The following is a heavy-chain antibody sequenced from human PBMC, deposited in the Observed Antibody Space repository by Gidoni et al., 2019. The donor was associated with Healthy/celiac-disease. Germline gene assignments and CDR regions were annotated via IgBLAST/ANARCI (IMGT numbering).Heavy chain of an antibody. CDR3: TTVGFGVVTPYAFDI. D-gene: IGHD3-3*01. V-gene: IGHV3-15*01. Sequence: EVQLVESGGGLVKPGGSLRLSCSASGFTFSNAWMSWVRQAPGKGLEWVGRSKSKTDGGTTDYAAPVKGRFTISRDDSKNTLYLQMNSLKTEDTAVYYCTTVGFGVVTPYAFDIWGQGTMVTVSS. CDR2: SKSKTDGGTT. J-gene: IGHJ3*02. CDR1: GFTFSNAW.